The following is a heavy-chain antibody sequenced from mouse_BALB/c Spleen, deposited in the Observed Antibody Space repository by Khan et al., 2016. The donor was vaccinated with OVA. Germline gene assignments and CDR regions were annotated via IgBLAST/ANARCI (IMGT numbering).Heavy chain of an antibody. D-gene: IGHD2-10*01. J-gene: IGHJ4*01. CDR3: ARQPYYQYYIMDY. CDR2: IWSDGST. Sequence: QVQLKQSGPGLVAPSQSLSITCIISGFSLTNYGVHWVRQPPGKGLEWLGVIWSDGSTTYNSALKSRLSISKDNSKSQVFLKMNSLQTDDTAMYYCARQPYYQYYIMDYWGQGTSVTVSS. CDR1: GFSLTNYG. V-gene: IGHV2-6-1*01.